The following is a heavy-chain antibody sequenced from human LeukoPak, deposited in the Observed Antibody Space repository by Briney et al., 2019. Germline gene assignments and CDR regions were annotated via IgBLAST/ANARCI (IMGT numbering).Heavy chain of an antibody. D-gene: IGHD3-9*01. CDR3: ARGTHYDILTGYYNLRWFDP. CDR1: GGTFSSYA. CDR2: IIPILGTA. V-gene: IGHV1-69*06. J-gene: IGHJ5*02. Sequence: SVKVSCKASGGTFSSYAISWVQQAPGQGPEWMGGIIPILGTANYAQKFQGRVTITADKSTSTAYMELSSLRSEDTAVYYCARGTHYDILTGYYNLRWFDPWGQGTLVTVSS.